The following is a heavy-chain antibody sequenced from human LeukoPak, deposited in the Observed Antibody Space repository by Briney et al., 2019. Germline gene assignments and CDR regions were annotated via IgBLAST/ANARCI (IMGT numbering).Heavy chain of an antibody. Sequence: ASVKVSCKASGYIFTGYYMHWVRQAPGQGLEWMGWINPTSGCTKYAQKFQGRVTMTRDTSISTAYMELNTLRSDDTAMYYCARAAGDYGDYDYFYYMDVWGKGTTVTISS. CDR2: INPTSGCT. J-gene: IGHJ6*03. D-gene: IGHD4-17*01. CDR3: ARAAGDYGDYDYFYYMDV. CDR1: GYIFTGYY. V-gene: IGHV1-2*02.